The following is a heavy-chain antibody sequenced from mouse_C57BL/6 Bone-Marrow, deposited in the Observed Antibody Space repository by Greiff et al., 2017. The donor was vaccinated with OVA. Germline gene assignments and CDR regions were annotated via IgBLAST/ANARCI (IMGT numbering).Heavy chain of an antibody. CDR2: IDPSDSYT. J-gene: IGHJ1*03. CDR3: ARYTGPYG. V-gene: IGHV1-69*01. CDR1: GYTFTSYW. Sequence: QVQLQQPGAELVMPGASVKLSCKASGYTFTSYWMHWVKQRPGQGLEWIGEIDPSDSYTNYNQKFKGKSTLTVDKSSSTAYMQLSSLTSEDSAVYYCARYTGPYGWGTGTTVTVSS. D-gene: IGHD1-1*01.